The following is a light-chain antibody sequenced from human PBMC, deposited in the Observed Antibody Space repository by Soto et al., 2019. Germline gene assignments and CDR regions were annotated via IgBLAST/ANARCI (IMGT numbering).Light chain of an antibody. CDR1: QSVGSY. Sequence: EIGLTQSPSILSLSTGERVTLCCRVSQSVGSYLACYQHKPGQAPRLLIYDAYNRATGIPARFSGSGSGTDFTLTISSVEPEDFAVYFCQQYHIWPSWTFGQGTKVDIK. V-gene: IGKV3-11*01. CDR2: DAY. J-gene: IGKJ1*01. CDR3: QQYHIWPSWT.